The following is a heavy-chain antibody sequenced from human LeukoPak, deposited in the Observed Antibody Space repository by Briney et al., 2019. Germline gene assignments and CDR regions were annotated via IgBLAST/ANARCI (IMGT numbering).Heavy chain of an antibody. J-gene: IGHJ4*02. D-gene: IGHD3-16*01. V-gene: IGHV3-7*05. Sequence: GGSLRLSCEVSGFTFSSFRMNWVRQAPGKGLEWVANINQDGSEKYYVDSVKGRFTISRDNAKNSLFLQMNSLRAEDTAVYYCARDATPPGIIFDNWGQGTLVTVSS. CDR3: ARDATPPGIIFDN. CDR1: GFTFSSFR. CDR2: INQDGSEK.